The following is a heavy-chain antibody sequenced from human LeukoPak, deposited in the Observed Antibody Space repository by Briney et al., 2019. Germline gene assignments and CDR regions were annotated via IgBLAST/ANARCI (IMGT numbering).Heavy chain of an antibody. CDR1: GGSITSGAYY. D-gene: IGHD1-26*01. CDR3: ARSHGMY. Sequence: SETLSLTCTVSGGSITSGAYYWSWIRQPPGKGLELVGHIFSSGSTFCNPSLMGRLIVSADASKNQFSLKLSSVTAADTAVYYCARSHGMYWGQGTLVTVSS. V-gene: IGHV4-31*03. J-gene: IGHJ1*01. CDR2: IFSSGST.